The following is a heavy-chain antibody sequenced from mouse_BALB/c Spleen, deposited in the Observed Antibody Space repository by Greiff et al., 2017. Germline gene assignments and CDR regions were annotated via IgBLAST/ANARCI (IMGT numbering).Heavy chain of an antibody. D-gene: IGHD2-10*02. CDR1: GFTFSSFG. Sequence: EVQLVESGGGLVQPGGSLKLSCAASGFTFSSFGMHWVRQAPEEGLEWVAYISSGSSTIYYADTVKGRFTISRDNPKNTLFLQMTSLRSEDTAMYYCARKYGNYFYAMDYWGQGTSVTVSS. J-gene: IGHJ4*01. CDR3: ARKYGNYFYAMDY. V-gene: IGHV5-17*02. CDR2: ISSGSSTI.